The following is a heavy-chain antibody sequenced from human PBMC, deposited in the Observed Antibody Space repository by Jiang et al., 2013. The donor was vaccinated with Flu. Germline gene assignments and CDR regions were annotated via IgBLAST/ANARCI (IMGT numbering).Heavy chain of an antibody. CDR1: GFTFDDYA. D-gene: IGHD2-21*01. CDR3: VVGLGPGNFDY. CDR2: ISWNSGSI. V-gene: IGHV3-9*01. Sequence: QLLESGGGLVQPGRSLRLSCAASGFTFDDYAMHWVRQAPGKGLEWVSGISWNSGSIGYADSVKGRFTISRDNAKNSLYLQMNSLRAEDTALYYCVVGLGPGNFDYWGQGTLVTVSS. J-gene: IGHJ4*02.